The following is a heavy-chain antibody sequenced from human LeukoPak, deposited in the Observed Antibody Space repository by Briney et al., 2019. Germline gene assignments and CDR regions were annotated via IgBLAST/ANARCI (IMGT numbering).Heavy chain of an antibody. V-gene: IGHV4-4*02. CDR2: IYHSGST. CDR1: GGSISSSNW. D-gene: IGHD6-19*01. J-gene: IGHJ4*02. Sequence: SETLSLTCAVSGGSISSSNWWSWVRQPPGKGLEWIGEIYHSGSTNYNPSLKSRVTISVDKSKNQFSLKLSSVTAADTAVYSCARHSFSSGWKSFDYWGQGTLVTVSS. CDR3: ARHSFSSGWKSFDY.